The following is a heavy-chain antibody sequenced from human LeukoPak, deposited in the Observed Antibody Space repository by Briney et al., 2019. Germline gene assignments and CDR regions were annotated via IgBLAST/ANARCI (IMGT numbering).Heavy chain of an antibody. J-gene: IGHJ4*02. V-gene: IGHV3-48*01. Sequence: RGSLRLSCAASGFPLSRYSINWVRQALGEWREWVSYISSSGSAKYYVDSVKGRFTVSRDNAKNSLFLQMNSPRAEDTAVYYCVRVKGSYFDYWGQGALVTVSS. CDR2: ISSSGSAK. D-gene: IGHD2-15*01. CDR1: GFPLSRYS. CDR3: VRVKGSYFDY.